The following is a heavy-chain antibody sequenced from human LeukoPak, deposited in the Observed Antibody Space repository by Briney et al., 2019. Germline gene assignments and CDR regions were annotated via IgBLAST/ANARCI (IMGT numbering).Heavy chain of an antibody. CDR1: GYTFTGYY. Sequence: ASVKVSCKASGYTFTGYYMHWVRQAPGQGLEWVGWINPNRGGTNYAQKFQGRVTMTRDTSISTAYLELNRLRSDDAGVFFCARAENSYGYLDYWGQGALVTVSS. CDR3: ARAENSYGYLDY. D-gene: IGHD5-18*01. CDR2: INPNRGGT. V-gene: IGHV1-2*02. J-gene: IGHJ4*02.